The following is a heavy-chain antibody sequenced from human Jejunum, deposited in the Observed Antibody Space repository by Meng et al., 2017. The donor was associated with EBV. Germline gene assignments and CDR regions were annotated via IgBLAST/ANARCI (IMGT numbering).Heavy chain of an antibody. J-gene: IGHJ4*02. CDR1: SDSISNSNW. CDR2: VYHSGST. D-gene: IGHD1-1*01. V-gene: IGHV4-4*02. CDR3: ARASLERLLEY. Sequence: QVQLQESGPGLVKPSXXLXLTCTVSSDSISNSNWWSWVRQPPGKGLEWIGEVYHSGSTYYNPSLESRVTISIDTSKSQFSLSLNSVTAADTAVYYCARASLERLLEYWGQGTLVTVSS.